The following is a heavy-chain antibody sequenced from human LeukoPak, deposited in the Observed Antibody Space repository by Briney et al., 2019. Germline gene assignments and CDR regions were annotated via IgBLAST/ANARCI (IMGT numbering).Heavy chain of an antibody. Sequence: GASVKVSCKASGYTFTGYYMHWVRQAPGQGLEWMGWINPNSGDTNYAQKFQGRVTMTRDTSISTAYMELSSLRSEDTAVYYCARVFNDYVWGSYRSAYYFDYWGQGTLVTVSS. CDR1: GYTFTGYY. CDR2: INPNSGDT. J-gene: IGHJ4*02. CDR3: ARVFNDYVWGSYRSAYYFDY. D-gene: IGHD3-16*02. V-gene: IGHV1-2*02.